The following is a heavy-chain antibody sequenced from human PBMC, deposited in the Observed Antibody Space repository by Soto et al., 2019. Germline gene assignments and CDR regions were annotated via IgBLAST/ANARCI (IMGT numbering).Heavy chain of an antibody. V-gene: IGHV4-4*02. CDR2: VYHSGST. D-gene: IGHD1-1*01. CDR1: GGSISTSNW. J-gene: IGHJ4*02. Sequence: QVQLQESGPGLVKPSGTLSLTCAVSGGSISTSNWWSWVRQPPGKGLEWIGEVYHSGSTNYNPSFKSRVAMSVDKSKNQFSLKLNSVTASDTALYYCARTSTSGNRFDYWGKGSLVTVSS. CDR3: ARTSTSGNRFDY.